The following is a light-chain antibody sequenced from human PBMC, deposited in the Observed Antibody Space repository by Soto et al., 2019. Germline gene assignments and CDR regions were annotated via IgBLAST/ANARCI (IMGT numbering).Light chain of an antibody. CDR3: AAWDDSLSGPV. CDR1: SSNIESNY. V-gene: IGLV1-47*01. Sequence: QSVLTQPPSASGTPGQRVTISCSGSSSNIESNYVYWYQQPPGTAPKLLIYRNNQRPSGVPDRFSGSKSGTSASLAISGLRSEDEADYYCAAWDDSLSGPVFGGGTQLTVL. J-gene: IGLJ7*01. CDR2: RNN.